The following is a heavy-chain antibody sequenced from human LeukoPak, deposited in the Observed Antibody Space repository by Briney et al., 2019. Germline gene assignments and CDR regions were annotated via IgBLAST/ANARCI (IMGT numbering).Heavy chain of an antibody. Sequence: TGGSLRLSCAATGFTFSSYNMNWVRQAPGKGLEWVSSISSSSSYIHYADSVKGRFTISRDNAKNSLYLQMNSLRAEDTAVYYCTTVTYSSSWYRDYGDYYYMDAWGKGTTVTVSS. J-gene: IGHJ6*03. D-gene: IGHD6-13*01. V-gene: IGHV3-21*03. CDR3: TTVTYSSSWYRDYGDYYYMDA. CDR1: GFTFSSYN. CDR2: ISSSSSYI.